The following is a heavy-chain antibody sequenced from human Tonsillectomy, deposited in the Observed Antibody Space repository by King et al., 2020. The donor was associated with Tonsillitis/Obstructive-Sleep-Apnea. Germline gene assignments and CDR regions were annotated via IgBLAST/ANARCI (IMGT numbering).Heavy chain of an antibody. V-gene: IGHV5-10-1*03. CDR2: IDPSDSYT. CDR1: GYSFPSYW. Sequence: QLVQSGAEVKKPGESLRISCQDSGYSFPSYWISWVRQMPGKGLEWMGRIDPSDSYTNYSPSLQGHVTISADKSISTAYLQWSSLKASDTAVYYCARHVGASNYNNNDMDVWGQGTTVTVSS. CDR3: ARHVGASNYNNNDMDV. J-gene: IGHJ6*02. D-gene: IGHD3-10*01.